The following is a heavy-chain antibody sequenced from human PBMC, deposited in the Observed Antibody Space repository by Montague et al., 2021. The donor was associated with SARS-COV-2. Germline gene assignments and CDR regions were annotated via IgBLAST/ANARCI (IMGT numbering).Heavy chain of an antibody. CDR3: VRLGEGVVPAPIVWVGPYYSDCCMDV. Sequence: SETLSLTCAVYGGSFSSYYRHWIRHPPGPGQEWNGVINHSGSAKSNPSLTSRVPISVATSTTQFYLKLNSVTAADTAVYYCVRLGEGVVPAPIVWVGPYYSDCCMDVWGKGATVTVSS. D-gene: IGHD2-2*02. CDR1: GGSFSSYY. J-gene: IGHJ6*03. CDR2: INHSGSA. V-gene: IGHV4-34*01.